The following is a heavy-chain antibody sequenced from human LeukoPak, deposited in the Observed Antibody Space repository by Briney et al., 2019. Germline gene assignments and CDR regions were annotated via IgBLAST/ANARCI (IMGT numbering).Heavy chain of an antibody. CDR3: AREPVYDYVWGSYRYNYFDY. CDR2: INSDGSST. D-gene: IGHD3-16*02. V-gene: IGHV3-74*01. CDR1: GFTFSSYW. J-gene: IGHJ4*02. Sequence: GGSLRLSCAASGFTFSSYWMHWVRQAPGKGLVWVSRINSDGSSTSYADSVKGRFTISRDNAKNTLYLQMNSLRAEDTAVYYCAREPVYDYVWGSYRYNYFDYCGQGTLVTVSS.